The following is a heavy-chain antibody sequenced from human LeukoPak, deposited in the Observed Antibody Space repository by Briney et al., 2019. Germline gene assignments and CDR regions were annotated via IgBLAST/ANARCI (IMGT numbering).Heavy chain of an antibody. CDR1: GFTFSSYW. D-gene: IGHD5-12*01. J-gene: IGHJ4*02. CDR2: IKQDGSQK. V-gene: IGHV3-7*03. CDR3: AKGRYSGTTYYFDY. Sequence: GGSLRLSCAASGFTFSSYWMNWVRQAPGKGLEWVANIKQDGSQKYYVDSVKGRFTIPRDNAKNSLYLQMNSLRAEDTAIYHCAKGRYSGTTYYFDYWGQGTLVTVSS.